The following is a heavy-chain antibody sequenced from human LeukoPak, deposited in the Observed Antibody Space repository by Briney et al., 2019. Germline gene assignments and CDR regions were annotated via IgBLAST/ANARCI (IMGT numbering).Heavy chain of an antibody. CDR1: GFAFSDAA. J-gene: IGHJ4*02. Sequence: GGSLRLSCVVSGFAFSDAAMCWVRQAPGKGLEWVSAISGSGGSTYYADSVKGRFTISRDNSKNTLYLQMNSLRAEDTAVYYCAKGNGGSYLARGYYFDYWGQGTLVTVSS. CDR2: ISGSGGST. CDR3: AKGNGGSYLARGYYFDY. V-gene: IGHV3-23*01. D-gene: IGHD1-26*01.